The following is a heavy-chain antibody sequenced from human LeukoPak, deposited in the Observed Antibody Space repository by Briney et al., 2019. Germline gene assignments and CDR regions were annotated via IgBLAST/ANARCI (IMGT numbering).Heavy chain of an antibody. D-gene: IGHD4-23*01. CDR2: ISGSGGNT. CDR3: ARSPTVVSPVDY. V-gene: IGHV3-23*01. J-gene: IGHJ4*02. CDR1: GFTFSSYA. Sequence: PGGSLRLSCAASGFTFSSYAMSWVRQAPGKGLEWVSVISGSGGNTYYADSVKGRFTISRDNAKNSLYLQMNSLRDEDTAVYYCARSPTVVSPVDYWGQGTLVTVSS.